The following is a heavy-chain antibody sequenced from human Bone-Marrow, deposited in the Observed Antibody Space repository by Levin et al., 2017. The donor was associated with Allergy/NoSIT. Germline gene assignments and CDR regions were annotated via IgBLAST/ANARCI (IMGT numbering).Heavy chain of an antibody. D-gene: IGHD6-13*01. CDR3: ATGTIAAAGTELLVGALPFDY. CDR1: GYTLTELS. J-gene: IGHJ4*02. CDR2: FDPEDGET. Sequence: ASVKVSCKVSGYTLTELSMHWVRQAPGKGLEWMGGFDPEDGETIYAQKFQGRVTMTEDTSTDTAYMELSSLRSEDTAVYYCATGTIAAAGTELLVGALPFDYWGQGTLVTVSS. V-gene: IGHV1-24*01.